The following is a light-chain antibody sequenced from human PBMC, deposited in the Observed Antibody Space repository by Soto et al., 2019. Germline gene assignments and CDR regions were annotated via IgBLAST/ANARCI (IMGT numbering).Light chain of an antibody. Sequence: QSVLTQPASVSGSPGQSITISCTGTSSDVGGYDYVSWYQHHPGKAHKLTIYEVSNRPSGVSNRFSGSKSGNTASLTISGLQAEDEAEYYCSSYTSSSTDVFGTGTKVTVL. V-gene: IGLV2-14*01. J-gene: IGLJ1*01. CDR3: SSYTSSSTDV. CDR1: SSDVGGYDY. CDR2: EVS.